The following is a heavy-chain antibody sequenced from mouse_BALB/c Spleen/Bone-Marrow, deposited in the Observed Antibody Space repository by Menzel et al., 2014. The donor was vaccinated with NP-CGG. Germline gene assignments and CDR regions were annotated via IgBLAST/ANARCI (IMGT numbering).Heavy chain of an antibody. Sequence: VQLQQSGPEGVKPGASVRISCKASGYTFTSYYIHWVKQRPGQGLEWIGWIYPGNVNTKYNEKFKGKATLTADKSSSTAYMQLSSLTSEDSAVYCCARFYYGSSYAMDYWGQGTSVTVSS. CDR3: ARFYYGSSYAMDY. CDR1: GYTFTSYY. V-gene: IGHV1S56*01. J-gene: IGHJ4*01. D-gene: IGHD1-1*01. CDR2: IYPGNVNT.